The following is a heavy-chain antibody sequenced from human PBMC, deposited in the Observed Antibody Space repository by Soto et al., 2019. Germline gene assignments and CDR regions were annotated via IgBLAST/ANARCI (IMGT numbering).Heavy chain of an antibody. J-gene: IGHJ5*02. V-gene: IGHV1-18*01. CDR3: ARDPQYDSWSGPLRWFDP. CDR1: GYIFSSFG. Sequence: ASAKVSCRASGYIFSSFGFSWVRQAPGQGLEWMGWISGYNGNTDYAQKFQGRVTMTTDTSTNTAYMELRSLRSDDTAVYYCARDPQYDSWSGPLRWFDPWGQGTLVTVSS. D-gene: IGHD3-3*01. CDR2: ISGYNGNT.